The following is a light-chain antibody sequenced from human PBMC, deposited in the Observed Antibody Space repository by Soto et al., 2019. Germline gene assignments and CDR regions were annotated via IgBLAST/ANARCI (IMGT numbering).Light chain of an antibody. V-gene: IGKV3-15*01. J-gene: IGKJ5*01. CDR3: QQYNNWLT. CDR2: GAS. Sequence: IVMTQYPATLSVSPGDRATLSCRADQYVSSSVAWYQHKPGQAPRLLIHGASTRATDVPDRFRGSGFGTEFTLTITSLPSEDFGVYYCQQYNNWLTFGQGTRLEIK. CDR1: QYVSSS.